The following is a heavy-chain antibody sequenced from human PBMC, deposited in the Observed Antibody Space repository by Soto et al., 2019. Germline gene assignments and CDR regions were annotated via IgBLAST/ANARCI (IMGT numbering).Heavy chain of an antibody. CDR2: IYYSGTT. J-gene: IGHJ6*02. V-gene: IGHV4-59*01. Sequence: SETLSLTCTVSGDSIRSYYWTWIRQPPGKGLELIGYIYYSGTTRYNPALKSRVTISVDMSKNQFSLKLSSVIAADTAVYYCARAYGGFDNGLDVWGQGTAVTVSS. CDR3: ARAYGGFDNGLDV. D-gene: IGHD5-12*01. CDR1: GDSIRSYY.